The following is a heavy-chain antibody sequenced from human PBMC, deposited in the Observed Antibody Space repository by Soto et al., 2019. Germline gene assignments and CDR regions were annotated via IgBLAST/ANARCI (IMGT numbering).Heavy chain of an antibody. D-gene: IGHD2-15*01. J-gene: IGHJ3*02. CDR3: AKDRATYCSGGSCYGAVDAFDI. V-gene: IGHV3-23*01. Sequence: GGSLRLSCAASGFTFSSYGMHWVRQAPGKGLEWVSAISGSGGSTYYADSVKGRFTISRDNSKNTLYLQMNSLRAEDTAVYYCAKDRATYCSGGSCYGAVDAFDIWGQGTMVTVSS. CDR1: GFTFSSYG. CDR2: ISGSGGST.